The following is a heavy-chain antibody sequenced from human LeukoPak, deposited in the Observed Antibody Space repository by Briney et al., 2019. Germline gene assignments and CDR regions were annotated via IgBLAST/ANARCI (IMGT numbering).Heavy chain of an antibody. Sequence: GGSLRLSCAASGFTFSNYEMNWVRQAPGKGLEWISHISNFGDIIHYADSVEGRFTISRDNAKNSLYLQMNGLRAEDTAVYYCARGRRIAVAVSAFDIWGQGTMVTVSS. J-gene: IGHJ3*02. CDR3: ARGRRIAVAVSAFDI. D-gene: IGHD6-19*01. V-gene: IGHV3-48*03. CDR1: GFTFSNYE. CDR2: ISNFGDII.